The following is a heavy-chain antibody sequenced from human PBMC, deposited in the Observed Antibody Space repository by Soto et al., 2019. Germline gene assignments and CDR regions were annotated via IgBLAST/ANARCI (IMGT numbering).Heavy chain of an antibody. Sequence: QVQLVQSGAEVKKPGSSVKVSCKAAGGTFSSYAISWLRQAPGQGLEWMGGIIPIFGTANYAQKFQGRVTITADKSTSTAYMELSSLRSEDTAVYYCAAYYYDSSGYYFLDYWGQGTLVTVSS. CDR1: GGTFSSYA. CDR3: AAYYYDSSGYYFLDY. CDR2: IIPIFGTA. V-gene: IGHV1-69*06. J-gene: IGHJ4*02. D-gene: IGHD3-22*01.